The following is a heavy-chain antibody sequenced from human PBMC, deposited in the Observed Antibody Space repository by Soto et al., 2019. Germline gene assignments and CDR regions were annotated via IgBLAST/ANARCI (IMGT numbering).Heavy chain of an antibody. Sequence: PXGSLRLSCATAGFTFSSHWMNWVRQAPGKGLEWVANIKQDGTEKDYADSVKGRYTISRDNAKNSLYLQMNSLRAEDTAVYYCARGKYYDFWSGYSPAFDYWGQGTLVTVSS. CDR3: ARGKYYDFWSGYSPAFDY. V-gene: IGHV3-7*01. J-gene: IGHJ4*02. CDR2: IKQDGTEK. CDR1: GFTFSSHW. D-gene: IGHD3-3*01.